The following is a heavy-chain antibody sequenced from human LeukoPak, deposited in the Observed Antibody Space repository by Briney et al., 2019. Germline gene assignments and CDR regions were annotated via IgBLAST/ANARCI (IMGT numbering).Heavy chain of an antibody. CDR3: ARVFTQYYGMDV. CDR2: INHSGST. Sequence: PSETLSLTCAVYGGSLSGYYWSWIRKPPGKGLEWIGEINHSGSTNYNPSLKSRVTISVDTSKNQFSLKLSSVTAADTAVYYCARVFTQYYGMDVWGQGTTVTVSS. J-gene: IGHJ6*02. V-gene: IGHV4-34*01. D-gene: IGHD2-15*01. CDR1: GGSLSGYY.